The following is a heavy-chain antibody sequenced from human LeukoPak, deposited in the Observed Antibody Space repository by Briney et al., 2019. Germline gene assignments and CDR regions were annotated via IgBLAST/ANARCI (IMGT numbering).Heavy chain of an antibody. Sequence: GGSLRLSCAASGFTFSSYEMNWVRQAPGKGLEWVSYISSSGSTIYYADSVKGRFTISRDNAKNSLYLQMNSLKTEDTAVYYCTSEFRRAFDIWGQGTMVTVSS. V-gene: IGHV3-48*03. CDR2: ISSSGSTI. CDR3: TSEFRRAFDI. CDR1: GFTFSSYE. J-gene: IGHJ3*02.